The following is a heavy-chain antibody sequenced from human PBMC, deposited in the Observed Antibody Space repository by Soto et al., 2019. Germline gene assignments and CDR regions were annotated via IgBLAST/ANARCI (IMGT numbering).Heavy chain of an antibody. Sequence: GGSPRLSCAASEFTVSSNYMNWVRQAPGKGLECVSTIYSGGSTYYADSVKGRFTISRDNSKNTLYLQMNNLRAEDTAVYYCAGRVGATNYGMGVWGQGTTVTVSS. CDR1: EFTVSSNY. CDR2: IYSGGST. V-gene: IGHV3-53*01. D-gene: IGHD1-26*01. J-gene: IGHJ6*02. CDR3: AGRVGATNYGMGV.